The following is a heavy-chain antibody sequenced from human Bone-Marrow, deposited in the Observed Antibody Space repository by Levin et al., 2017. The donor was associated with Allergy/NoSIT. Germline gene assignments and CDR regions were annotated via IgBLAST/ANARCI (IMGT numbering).Heavy chain of an antibody. CDR1: GVSIISSNYY. CDR2: IHYIGNT. CDR3: VRLDDYGGNSDS. Sequence: PSETLSLTCTVSGVSIISSNYYWGWIRQSPEKGLEWIGSIHYIGNTGYNPSLESRVTITVDTSNQQFSLEMTSVTAADTAVYYCVRLDDYGGNSDSWGQGTLVTVSS. D-gene: IGHD4-23*01. V-gene: IGHV4-39*01. J-gene: IGHJ4*02.